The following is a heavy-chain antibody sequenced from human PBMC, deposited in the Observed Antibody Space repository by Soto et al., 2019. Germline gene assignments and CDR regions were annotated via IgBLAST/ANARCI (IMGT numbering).Heavy chain of an antibody. CDR3: AKSGRSGYYFDY. V-gene: IGHV3-30*18. CDR2: ISYDGSNK. CDR1: GFTFSSYG. J-gene: IGHJ4*02. Sequence: QVQLVESGGGVVQPGRSLRLSCAASGFTFSSYGMHWVRQAPGKGLEWVAVISYDGSNKYYADSVKGRFTISRDNSKNTLYLQMNSLRAEDTAVYYCAKSGRSGYYFDYWGQGTLVTVSS. D-gene: IGHD3-3*01.